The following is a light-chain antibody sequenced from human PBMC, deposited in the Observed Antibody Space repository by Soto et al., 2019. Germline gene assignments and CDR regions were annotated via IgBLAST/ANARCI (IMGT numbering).Light chain of an antibody. CDR1: RSNIGSNN. CDR3: SSNAGSNNLV. CDR2: SDD. Sequence: QSVLTQPPSASGTPGQRVTISCSGSRSNIGSNNVYWYQQLPGTAPKLLIYSDDKRPSGVPDRFSGSKSGTSASLAISGLQSEDEADYYCSSNAGSNNLVFGGGTKLTVL. V-gene: IGLV1-44*01. J-gene: IGLJ2*01.